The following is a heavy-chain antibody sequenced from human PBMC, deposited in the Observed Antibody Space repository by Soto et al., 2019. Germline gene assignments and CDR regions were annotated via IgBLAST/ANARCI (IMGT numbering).Heavy chain of an antibody. CDR1: GGTFSSYA. J-gene: IGHJ6*02. D-gene: IGHD3-3*01. CDR3: ASGDFGAAMMSLRYGMDV. Sequence: QVQLVQSGAEVKKPGSSVKVSCKASGGTFSSYAISWVRQAPGQGLEWMGGIIPIFGTANYAQKFQGRVTITADESTSTAYMGLSSLRSEDTAVYYCASGDFGAAMMSLRYGMDVWGQGTTVTVSS. V-gene: IGHV1-69*12. CDR2: IIPIFGTA.